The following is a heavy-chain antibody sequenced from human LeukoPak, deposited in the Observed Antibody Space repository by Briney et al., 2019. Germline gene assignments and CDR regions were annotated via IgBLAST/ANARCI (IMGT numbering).Heavy chain of an antibody. CDR3: AKDGSWSCTD. CDR1: GFTFSSSA. J-gene: IGHJ4*02. D-gene: IGHD2-8*02. Sequence: PGGSLRLSCGASGFTFSSSAMHWVRQGPGKRLEWVAYIAHHGNNKYYADSVKGRFTISRDNSKGSLYLQMNSLRADDTAVYYCAKDGSWSCTDWGQGTLVRVSS. CDR2: IAHHGNNK. V-gene: IGHV3-30*02.